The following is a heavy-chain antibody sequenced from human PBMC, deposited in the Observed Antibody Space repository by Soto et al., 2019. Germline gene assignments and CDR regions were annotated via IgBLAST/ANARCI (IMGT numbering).Heavy chain of an antibody. D-gene: IGHD3-10*01. V-gene: IGHV4-59*01. CDR2: IYSIGST. CDR1: GGSISSYH. J-gene: IGHJ4*02. CDR3: ARLWRGYFDY. Sequence: QVQLQESGPGLVKPSETLSLTCTVSGGSISSYHWTWLRQPPGKGLEWIAHIYSIGSTYYNPSPKSRVTISVDPSKNQFSLRLSSMTAADTAVYYCARLWRGYFDYWGQGSLVTVSS.